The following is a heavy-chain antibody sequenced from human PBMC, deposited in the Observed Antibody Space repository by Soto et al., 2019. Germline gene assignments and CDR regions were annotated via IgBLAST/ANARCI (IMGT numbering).Heavy chain of an antibody. CDR3: AHFYGYEEFEY. CDR2: IYWNDDK. Sequence: SGPTLVNPLHTLTVTCTFSGFSLRTSGVGVGWIRQPPGKAREWLAVIYWNDDKRYSPSLKSRLTITKSTSDNQVVLTMTNVDPVDTASYYCAHFYGYEEFEYWGQGTLVTVSS. V-gene: IGHV2-5*01. D-gene: IGHD5-12*01. CDR1: GFSLRTSGVG. J-gene: IGHJ4*02.